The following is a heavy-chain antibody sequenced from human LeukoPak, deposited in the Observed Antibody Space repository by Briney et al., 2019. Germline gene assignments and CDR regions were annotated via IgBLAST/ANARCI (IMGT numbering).Heavy chain of an antibody. CDR2: INPSGGST. V-gene: IGHV1-46*01. CDR3: ARDRGGDYYDSSGYYRDAFDI. CDR1: GYTFTSYY. Sequence: ASVKASCKASGYTFTSYYIHWVRQAPGQGLEWMGIINPSGGSTSYAQKFQGRVTMTRDMSTSTVYMELSSLRSEDTAVYYCARDRGGDYYDSSGYYRDAFDIWGQGTMVTVSS. J-gene: IGHJ3*02. D-gene: IGHD3-22*01.